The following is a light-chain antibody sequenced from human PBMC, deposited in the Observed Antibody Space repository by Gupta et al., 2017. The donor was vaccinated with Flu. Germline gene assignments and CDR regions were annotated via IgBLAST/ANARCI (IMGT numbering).Light chain of an antibody. CDR3: AGWDDRCKGPV. Sequence: QSVLTQPPSASGTPGQRVSIPCSGSDFNIESSNVNWYQQFPGRAPKLLIYANDQRPSGVPDRFSGSKSGASASLAISGLQADDEADYFCAGWDDRCKGPVFGGGTKVTVL. CDR1: DFNIESSN. J-gene: IGLJ3*02. CDR2: AND. V-gene: IGLV1-44*01.